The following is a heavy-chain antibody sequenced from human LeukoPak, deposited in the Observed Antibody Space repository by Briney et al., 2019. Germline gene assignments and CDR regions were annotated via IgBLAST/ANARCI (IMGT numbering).Heavy chain of an antibody. CDR3: TTDPRSSSWPTPYAFDI. CDR2: IRSKAYGGTT. D-gene: IGHD6-13*01. J-gene: IGHJ3*02. Sequence: PAGSLRLSCTASGFTFGDYAMSWFRQAPGKGLEWVGFIRSKAYGGTTEYAASVKGRFTISRDDSKSIAYLQMNSLKTEDTAVYYCTTDPRSSSWPTPYAFDIWGQGTMVTASS. CDR1: GFTFGDYA. V-gene: IGHV3-49*03.